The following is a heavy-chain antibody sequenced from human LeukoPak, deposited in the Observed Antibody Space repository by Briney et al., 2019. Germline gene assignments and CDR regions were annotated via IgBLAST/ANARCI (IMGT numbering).Heavy chain of an antibody. J-gene: IGHJ4*02. V-gene: IGHV4-59*08. D-gene: IGHD6-19*01. CDR1: GASINSYY. CDR3: ARQPDIAVAGIGY. Sequence: PSETLSLTCTVSGASINSYYWTWIRQPPGKGLEWIGYTHSSGSTNYNPSLKSRVPISVDTSKNQFSLKQRSATAPNTAVYYCARQPDIAVAGIGYWGQGTLVTVSS. CDR2: THSSGST.